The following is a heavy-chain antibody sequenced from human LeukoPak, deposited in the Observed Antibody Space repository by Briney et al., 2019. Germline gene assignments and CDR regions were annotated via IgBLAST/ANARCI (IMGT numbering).Heavy chain of an antibody. Sequence: GGSLRLSCAASGFTFSRYGMHWVRQAPGKGLEWVTFIRYDGSTKSYTDSVRGRFTISKDTSKNTLYLQMNSLRAEDTAVYYCVKDQGDRYNSWGGDYWGQGTLVTVSS. CDR1: GFTFSRYG. CDR3: VKDQGDRYNSWGGDY. D-gene: IGHD2-21*01. CDR2: IRYDGSTK. J-gene: IGHJ4*02. V-gene: IGHV3-30*02.